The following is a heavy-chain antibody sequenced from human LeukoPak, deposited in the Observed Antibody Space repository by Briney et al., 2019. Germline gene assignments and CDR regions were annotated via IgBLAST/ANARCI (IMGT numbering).Heavy chain of an antibody. V-gene: IGHV4-4*02. D-gene: IGHD2-21*02. CDR2: IYHSGST. J-gene: IGHJ3*02. CDR3: ARGAQTCGGDCYKWAFDI. CDR1: GGSISSSNW. Sequence: SGTLSLTCAVSGGSISSSNWWSWVRPPPGKGLEWIGSIYHSGSTYYNPSLKSRVTISVDTSKNQFSLKLSSVTAADTAVYYCARGAQTCGGDCYKWAFDIWGQGTMVTVSS.